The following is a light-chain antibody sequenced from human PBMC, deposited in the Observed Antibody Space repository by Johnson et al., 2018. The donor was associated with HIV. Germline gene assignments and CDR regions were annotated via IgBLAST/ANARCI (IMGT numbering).Light chain of an antibody. J-gene: IGLJ1*01. CDR3: GAWDSGLSCGLYL. CDR2: ENN. Sequence: QSALTQPPSVSAAPGQKVTISCSGSSSNIESNSVSWYQHFPGTAPKVLIYENNKRPSGIPDRFSGSKSGTSATLGITGLQTGDEADYYCGAWDSGLSCGLYLFGTGTKVTVL. CDR1: SSNIESNS. V-gene: IGLV1-51*02.